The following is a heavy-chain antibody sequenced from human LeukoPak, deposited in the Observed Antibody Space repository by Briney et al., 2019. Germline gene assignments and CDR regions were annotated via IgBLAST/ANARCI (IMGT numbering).Heavy chain of an antibody. J-gene: IGHJ4*02. CDR3: AREGGFYRPLDY. D-gene: IGHD3-3*01. Sequence: SETLSLTCGVSGGSVINTNWWTWVRQPPGKGLEWIGEVHLDGRTNYNPSLESRLTMSVDVSENQVSLKLTSLTAADTAVYYYAREGGFYRPLDYSGQGTLVTVSS. V-gene: IGHV4-4*02. CDR2: VHLDGRT. CDR1: GGSVINTNW.